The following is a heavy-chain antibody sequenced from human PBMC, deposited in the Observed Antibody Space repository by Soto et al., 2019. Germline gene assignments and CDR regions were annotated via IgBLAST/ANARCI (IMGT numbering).Heavy chain of an antibody. CDR2: ILPVLGTT. D-gene: IGHD6-6*01. Sequence: QVQLVQSGAEVKKPGSSVKVSCKASGDDFRNNAISWVRQAPGQGLEWMGTILPVLGTTNYAQNFKCRVTFTTYDSAGTAYMELRGLRSDDTAVYYCARDRALRVFDYWGQGTLIPVSS. J-gene: IGHJ4*02. V-gene: IGHV1-69*18. CDR1: GDDFRNNA. CDR3: ARDRALRVFDY.